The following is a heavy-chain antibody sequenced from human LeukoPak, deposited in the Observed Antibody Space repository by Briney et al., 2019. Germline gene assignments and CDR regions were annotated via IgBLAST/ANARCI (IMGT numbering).Heavy chain of an antibody. Sequence: ASVKVSCKASARTFSSYAISWVRQAPGQGLEWMGTTLPIFGLTIYTQKFQGRVTVTADKPTSTAYVELSSLRSEDTAVYYCARDARYGDHDPDCYYGMDGWGQGTTVTVSS. CDR3: ARDARYGDHDPDCYYGMDG. V-gene: IGHV1-69*04. J-gene: IGHJ6*02. CDR2: TLPIFGLT. D-gene: IGHD4-17*01. CDR1: ARTFSSYA.